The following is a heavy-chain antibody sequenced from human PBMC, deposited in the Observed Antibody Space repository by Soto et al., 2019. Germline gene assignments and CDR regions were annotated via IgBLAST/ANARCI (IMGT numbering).Heavy chain of an antibody. CDR1: GFTFSGSA. V-gene: IGHV3-73*01. Sequence: GGSLRLSCAASGFTFSGSAMHWVRQASGKGLEWVGRIRSKANSYATAYAASVKGRFTISRDDSKNTAYLQMNSLKTEDTAVYYCTRHADSSSWGFDPWGQGTLVTVSS. CDR3: TRHADSSSWGFDP. J-gene: IGHJ5*02. CDR2: IRSKANSYAT. D-gene: IGHD6-13*01.